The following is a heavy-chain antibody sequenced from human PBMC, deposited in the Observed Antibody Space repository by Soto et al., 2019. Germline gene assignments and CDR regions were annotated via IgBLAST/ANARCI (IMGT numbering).Heavy chain of an antibody. J-gene: IGHJ6*03. CDR3: ARLFEWFGELLGYYYYMDV. Sequence: GASVKVSCKASGYTYTSYGISWVRQAPGQGLEWMGWISAYNGNTNYAQKLQGRVTMTTDTSTSTAYMELRSLRSDDTAVYYCARLFEWFGELLGYYYYMDVWGKGTTVTVSS. D-gene: IGHD3-10*01. CDR1: GYTYTSYG. CDR2: ISAYNGNT. V-gene: IGHV1-18*01.